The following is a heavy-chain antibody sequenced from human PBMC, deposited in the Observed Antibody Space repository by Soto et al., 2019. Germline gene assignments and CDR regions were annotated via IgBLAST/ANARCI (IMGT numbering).Heavy chain of an antibody. CDR1: GGSISSYY. D-gene: IGHD6-6*01. V-gene: IGHV4-59*08. CDR2: IYYSGST. CDR3: ARHLAARGPYYFDY. J-gene: IGHJ4*02. Sequence: SETLSLTCTVSGGSISSYYWSWIRQPPGKGLEWIGYIYYSGSTNYNPSLRSRVTISVDTSKNQFSLKLSSVTAADTAVYYCARHLAARGPYYFDYWGQGTLVT.